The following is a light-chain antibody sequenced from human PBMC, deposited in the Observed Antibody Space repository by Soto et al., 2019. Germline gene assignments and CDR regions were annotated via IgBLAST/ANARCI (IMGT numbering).Light chain of an antibody. V-gene: IGKV3-20*01. J-gene: IGKJ1*01. CDR2: GAS. CDR3: QQYGRSPPSWT. Sequence: ETVLTQSPGTLSLSPGERATLSCRASQSVSSSYLAWYQQKPGQAARLLIYGASSEATCIPGRFSGSGSGTDFTLTISRLEPEDFAVYYCQQYGRSPPSWTFGQGTKVEIK. CDR1: QSVSSSY.